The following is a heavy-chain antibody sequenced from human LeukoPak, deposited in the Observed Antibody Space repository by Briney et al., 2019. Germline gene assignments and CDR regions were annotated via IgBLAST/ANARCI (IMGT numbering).Heavy chain of an antibody. J-gene: IGHJ4*02. CDR3: ARVMRTGWYYFDY. CDR1: GFTVSSNY. Sequence: GGSLRLSGAASGFTVSSNYMSWVRQAPGKGLEWVSNLYTAESTNYADSVKGRFTISRDNSKNTLYLQMNSLRAEDTAVYYCARVMRTGWYYFDYWGQGTLVTVSS. D-gene: IGHD6-19*01. CDR2: LYTAEST. V-gene: IGHV3-53*01.